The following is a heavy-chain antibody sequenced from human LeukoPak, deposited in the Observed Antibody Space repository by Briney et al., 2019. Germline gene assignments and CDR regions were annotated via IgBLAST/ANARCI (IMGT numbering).Heavy chain of an antibody. CDR1: GGTFSSYA. V-gene: IGHV1-69*05. J-gene: IGHJ6*03. CDR2: IIPIFGTV. Sequence: SVKVSCKASGGTFSSYAISWVRQAPGQGLEWMGGIIPIFGTVNYAQKFQGRVTITTDESTSTAYMELSSLRSEDTAVYYCARGIVVVPAATHYYYYYMDVWGKGTTVTVSS. D-gene: IGHD2-2*01. CDR3: ARGIVVVPAATHYYYYYMDV.